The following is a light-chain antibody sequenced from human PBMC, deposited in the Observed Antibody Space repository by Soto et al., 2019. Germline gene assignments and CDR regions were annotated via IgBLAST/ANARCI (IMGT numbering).Light chain of an antibody. CDR2: GAS. CDR3: RQYGSSPLT. J-gene: IGKJ4*01. V-gene: IGKV3-20*01. CDR1: QSVSSSY. Sequence: EIVLTQSPGTLSLSPGERATLSCRASQSVSSSYLAWYQQKPGQAPRLLIYGASSRATGIPDRFSGSGSGTDFTLTISRLEAEDLAVYYCRQYGSSPLTCGGGTKVAIK.